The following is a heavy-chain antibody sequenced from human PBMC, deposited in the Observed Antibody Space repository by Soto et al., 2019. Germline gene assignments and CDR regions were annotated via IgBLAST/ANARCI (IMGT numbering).Heavy chain of an antibody. D-gene: IGHD1-1*01. Sequence: EVQLVESGGGLVQPGGSLKLSCAASGFTFSGSAMHWVRQASGKGLEWVARLGGKAHSYATAYAASVKGRFTGSRDDSKNTAYLHMSSLKIEDTAVYFCTRLEDGTALRFDYWGQGTLVTVSS. CDR2: LGGKAHSYAT. V-gene: IGHV3-73*01. J-gene: IGHJ4*02. CDR3: TRLEDGTALRFDY. CDR1: GFTFSGSA.